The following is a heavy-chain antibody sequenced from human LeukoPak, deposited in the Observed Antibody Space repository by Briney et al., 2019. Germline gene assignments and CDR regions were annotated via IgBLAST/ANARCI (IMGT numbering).Heavy chain of an antibody. V-gene: IGHV3-30-3*01. CDR2: ISYDGSNK. D-gene: IGHD2-2*01. Sequence: GGSLRLSCAASGVTFSSYAMHWVRQAPGKGLEWVAVISYDGSNKYYADSVKGRFTISRDNSKNTLYLQMNSLRAEDTAVYYCARHPIVVVPAAQPGAFDIWGQGTMVTVSS. J-gene: IGHJ3*02. CDR1: GVTFSSYA. CDR3: ARHPIVVVPAAQPGAFDI.